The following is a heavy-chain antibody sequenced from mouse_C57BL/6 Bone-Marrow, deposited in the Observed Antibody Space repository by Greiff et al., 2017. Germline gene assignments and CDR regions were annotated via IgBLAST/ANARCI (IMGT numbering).Heavy chain of an antibody. CDR1: GFTFTDYY. CDR2: IRNKANGYTT. CDR3: ARSSFYAMDY. Sequence: DVKLVESGGGLVQPGGSLSLSCAASGFTFTDYYMSWVRQPPGKALEWLGFIRNKANGYTTEYSASVKGRFTISRDNSQSILYLQMNALRAEDSATYYCARSSFYAMDYWGQGTSVTVSS. V-gene: IGHV7-3*01. J-gene: IGHJ4*01.